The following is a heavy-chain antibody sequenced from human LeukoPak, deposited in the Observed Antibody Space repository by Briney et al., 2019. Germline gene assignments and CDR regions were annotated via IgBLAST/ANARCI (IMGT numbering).Heavy chain of an antibody. CDR3: ARGTRDDQLSYF. D-gene: IGHD2-2*01. CDR1: GGTLSSYV. J-gene: IGHJ4*02. CDR2: IIPIFGTA. V-gene: IGHV1-69*13. Sequence: ASVKDSCKASGGTLSSYVISWVRQAPGEGLEWMGGIIPIFGTANYPQKFQGRVTITADESTCTAYRGLSSLRSEDTAGYYCARGTRDDQLSYFWGQGTLVTVSS.